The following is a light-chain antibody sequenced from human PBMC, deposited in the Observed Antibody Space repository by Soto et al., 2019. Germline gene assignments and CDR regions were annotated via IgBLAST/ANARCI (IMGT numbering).Light chain of an antibody. Sequence: EIVLTQSPATLSLSPGEGATLSCRASQSVGRYLAWDQQKPGQAPRLRIYDASKRATGIAARFSGSGSGTDFTLTISSPEPEEFAVYYCQQRSDWPSTFGGGTKVQIK. CDR3: QQRSDWPST. CDR2: DAS. V-gene: IGKV3-11*01. CDR1: QSVGRY. J-gene: IGKJ4*01.